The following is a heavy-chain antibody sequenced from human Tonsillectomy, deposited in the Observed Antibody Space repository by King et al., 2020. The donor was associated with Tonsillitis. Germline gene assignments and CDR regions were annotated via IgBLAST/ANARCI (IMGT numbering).Heavy chain of an antibody. V-gene: IGHV1-2*02. Sequence: LQLVQSGAEVKKPGASVKVSCKASGYTFTGCYIHWVRQAPGQGLEWMGWINPHSGGTKYARRFQGRVTMTRDTSIDTVYMDLSGLTPDDTAVYYCARDTIWEGESMSWFDFWGQGTLITVSS. J-gene: IGHJ4*02. CDR2: INPHSGGT. D-gene: IGHD3-16*01. CDR1: GYTFTGCY. CDR3: ARDTIWEGESMSWFDF.